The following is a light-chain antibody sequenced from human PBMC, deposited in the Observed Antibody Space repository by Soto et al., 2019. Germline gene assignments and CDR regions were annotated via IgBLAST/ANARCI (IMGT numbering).Light chain of an antibody. V-gene: IGLV2-14*01. CDR3: SAYASSDTLL. Sequence: QSALTQPASVSGSPGQSITISCTGTTSSVGGYNYVSWYQHHPGKAPKLMIYEVSNRPSGVSNRFSGSKSGSTASLTISGLQAEDEADYYCSAYASSDTLLFGGGTKVTVL. J-gene: IGLJ3*02. CDR1: TSSVGGYNY. CDR2: EVS.